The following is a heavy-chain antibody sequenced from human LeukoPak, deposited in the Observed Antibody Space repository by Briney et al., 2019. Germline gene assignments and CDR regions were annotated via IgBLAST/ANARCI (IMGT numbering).Heavy chain of an antibody. J-gene: IGHJ3*02. CDR2: IYSGGST. CDR3: AATMVRGVIIKRGGAFDI. D-gene: IGHD3-10*01. CDR1: GFTVSSNY. V-gene: IGHV3-66*01. Sequence: PGGSLRLSRAASGFTVSSNYMSWVRQTPGKGLEWVSVIYSGGSTYYADSVKGRFTISRDNSKNTLYLQMNSLRAEDTAVYYCAATMVRGVIIKRGGAFDIWGQGTMVTVSS.